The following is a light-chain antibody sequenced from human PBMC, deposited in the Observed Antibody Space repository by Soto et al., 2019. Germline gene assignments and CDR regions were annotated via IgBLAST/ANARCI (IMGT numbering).Light chain of an antibody. J-gene: IGKJ5*01. CDR2: NAF. CDR1: QSVGNNF. CDR3: HQHAYSPLT. Sequence: DIVLTQSPGTLSLSPGERATLSCRASQSVGNNFLSWYQQRPGQAPRLLIYNAFNRATGISDRFSGSGSGTDFTLTISRLEPEDFAVYYCHQHAYSPLTFGQGTRLDIK. V-gene: IGKV3-20*01.